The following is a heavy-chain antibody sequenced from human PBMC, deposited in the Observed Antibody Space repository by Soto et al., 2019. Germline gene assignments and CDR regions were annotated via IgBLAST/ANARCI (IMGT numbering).Heavy chain of an antibody. J-gene: IGHJ4*02. CDR1: GFTFSSYE. Sequence: EVQLVESGGGLVQPGGSLRLSCAGSGFTFSSYEMNWVRQAPGKGLEWVSYISTSGSTIYYADSVKGRFTISRDNARNSLYLQMNSLRAEDTAVYYCAKRYCSSTSCLVDYWGQGTLVTVSS. D-gene: IGHD2-2*01. V-gene: IGHV3-48*03. CDR2: ISTSGSTI. CDR3: AKRYCSSTSCLVDY.